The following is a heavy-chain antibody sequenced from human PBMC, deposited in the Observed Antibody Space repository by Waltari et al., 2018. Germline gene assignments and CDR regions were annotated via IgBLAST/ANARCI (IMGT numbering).Heavy chain of an antibody. D-gene: IGHD3-22*01. CDR2: INSDGSST. Sequence: EEQLVESGGGLAQPGESLRLSCAASGFTFSRYWMDWVRQAPGKGLVWVSRINSDGSSTTYADSVKGRVTISRDNGKNTLYVQMNRLRPEDTAVYYCARVATKTYSSPVPGRPYYYGMDVWGQGTTVTVSS. J-gene: IGHJ6*02. CDR3: ARVATKTYSSPVPGRPYYYGMDV. V-gene: IGHV3-74*01. CDR1: GFTFSRYW.